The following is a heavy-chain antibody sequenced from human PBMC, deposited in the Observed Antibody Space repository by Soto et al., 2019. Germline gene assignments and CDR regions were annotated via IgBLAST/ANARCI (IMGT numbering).Heavy chain of an antibody. Sequence: PSETLSLTCTVSGGSIINGDYYWTWIRQPPGKGLEWIGYIYYSGNTYYNPSLKSRVTISVDTSKNQFSLKLSSVTAADTAVYYCAGRSGSYLNWFDPWGQGTLVTVSS. CDR1: GGSIINGDYY. CDR2: IYYSGNT. V-gene: IGHV4-30-4*02. D-gene: IGHD3-10*01. J-gene: IGHJ5*02. CDR3: AGRSGSYLNWFDP.